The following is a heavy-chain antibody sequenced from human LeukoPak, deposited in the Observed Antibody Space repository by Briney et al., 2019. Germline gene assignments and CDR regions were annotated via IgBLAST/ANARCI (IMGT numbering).Heavy chain of an antibody. Sequence: TGGSLRLSCAGSGFTFSNYAVSWVRQAPGKGLEWIGSIYYSGSTYYNPSLKSRVTISVDTSKNQFSLKLSSVTAADTAVYYCARPLAVAGNWFDPWGQGTLVTVSS. V-gene: IGHV4-39*01. CDR1: GFTFSNYA. D-gene: IGHD6-19*01. CDR2: IYYSGST. CDR3: ARPLAVAGNWFDP. J-gene: IGHJ5*02.